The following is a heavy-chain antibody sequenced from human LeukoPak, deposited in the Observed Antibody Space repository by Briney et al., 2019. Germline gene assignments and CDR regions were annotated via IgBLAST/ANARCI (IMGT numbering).Heavy chain of an antibody. V-gene: IGHV3-30*18. CDR3: ANPPTVTSFHY. CDR1: GFTFSNYA. Sequence: GRSLRLSCAGTGFTFSNYAMHWVRQAPGKGLEWLTLISYDGTKEYYADSVKGRFTISRDNSRSTVHLQMNSLRAEDTAIYYCANPPTVTSFHYWGQGTLVTVSS. D-gene: IGHD4-11*01. J-gene: IGHJ4*02. CDR2: ISYDGTKE.